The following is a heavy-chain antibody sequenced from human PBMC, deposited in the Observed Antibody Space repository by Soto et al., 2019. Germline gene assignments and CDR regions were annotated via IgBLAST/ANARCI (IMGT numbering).Heavy chain of an antibody. J-gene: IGHJ5*02. Sequence: QVQLVQSGAEVKKPGSSVKVSCKASGGTFSSYTITWVRQAPGQGLEWMGRIIPILGIANYAQKFQGRVTITADKSTSTAYMEMSSLRPEDTAVSYCAHGRWKESRDGYRGWFDPWGQGTLVTVSS. V-gene: IGHV1-69*02. D-gene: IGHD5-12*01. CDR2: IIPILGIA. CDR1: GGTFSSYT. CDR3: AHGRWKESRDGYRGWFDP.